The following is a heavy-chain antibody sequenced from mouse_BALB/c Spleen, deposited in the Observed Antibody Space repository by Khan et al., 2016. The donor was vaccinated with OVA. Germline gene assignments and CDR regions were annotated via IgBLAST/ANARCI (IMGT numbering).Heavy chain of an antibody. CDR1: GFTFNSYA. J-gene: IGHJ1*01. CDR2: ISSGGNYT. D-gene: IGHD1-1*01. CDR3: TRPPITTVVATSYWFFDV. V-gene: IGHV5-9-3*01. Sequence: EVELVESGGGLVKPGGSLKLSCAASGFTFNSYAMSWVRQTPEKRPEWVATISSGGNYTYYPDSVKGRFTISRDNAKNTLYLQMSSLRSEDTAMYYCTRPPITTVVATSYWFFDVGGAGTTVTVSS.